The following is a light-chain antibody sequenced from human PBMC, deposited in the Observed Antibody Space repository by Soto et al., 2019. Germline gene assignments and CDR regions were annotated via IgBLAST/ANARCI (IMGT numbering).Light chain of an antibody. CDR2: EAS. CDR1: QGISSF. J-gene: IGKJ4*01. Sequence: DIQLTQSPSFLSASVGDSVTITCRASQGISSFLAWYQQKPGKAPKLLIYEASTLQSGVPSRFSGSGSGTEFTLTISSLQPEDFATYYCQQLNSYPLTFGGGTKVEIK. CDR3: QQLNSYPLT. V-gene: IGKV1-9*01.